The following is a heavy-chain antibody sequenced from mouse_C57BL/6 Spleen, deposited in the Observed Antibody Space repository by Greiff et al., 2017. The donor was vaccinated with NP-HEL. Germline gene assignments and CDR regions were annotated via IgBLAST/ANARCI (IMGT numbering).Heavy chain of an antibody. J-gene: IGHJ3*01. CDR2: IYPGDGDT. D-gene: IGHD2-10*02. Sequence: VQLQQSGPELVKPGASVKISCKASGYAFSSSWMNWVKQRPGKGLEWIGRIYPGDGDTNYNGKFKGKATLTADKSSRTAYMQRSSLTSEESAVYFCARRVCSWFAYWGQGTLVTVSA. CDR3: ARRVCSWFAY. CDR1: GYAFSSSW. V-gene: IGHV1-82*01.